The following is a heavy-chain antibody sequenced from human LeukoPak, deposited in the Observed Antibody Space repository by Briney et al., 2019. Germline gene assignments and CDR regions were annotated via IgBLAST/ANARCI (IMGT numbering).Heavy chain of an antibody. Sequence: SVKVSCKASGGTFSSYAISWVRQAPGQGLEWMGGIIPIFGTANYAQKFQGRVTITMDESTSTAYMELSSLRSEDTAVYYCASGRYYDILTGYYPDYYYYYMDVWGKGTTVTVSS. CDR1: GGTFSSYA. CDR3: ASGRYYDILTGYYPDYYYYYMDV. V-gene: IGHV1-69*05. J-gene: IGHJ6*03. D-gene: IGHD3-9*01. CDR2: IIPIFGTA.